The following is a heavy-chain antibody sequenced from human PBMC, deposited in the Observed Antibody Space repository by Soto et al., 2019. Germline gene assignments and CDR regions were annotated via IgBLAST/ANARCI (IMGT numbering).Heavy chain of an antibody. CDR1: GFTFSSYS. V-gene: IGHV3-48*02. Sequence: EVQLVESGGGLVQPGGSLRLSCAASGFTFSSYSMNWVRPAPGKGLEWVSYISSSSSTIYYADSVKGRFTISRDNAKNSLYLQMNSLRDEDTAVYYCARRDGSWYSSSWHFDYWGQGTLVTVSS. J-gene: IGHJ4*02. CDR2: ISSSSSTI. CDR3: ARRDGSWYSSSWHFDY. D-gene: IGHD6-13*01.